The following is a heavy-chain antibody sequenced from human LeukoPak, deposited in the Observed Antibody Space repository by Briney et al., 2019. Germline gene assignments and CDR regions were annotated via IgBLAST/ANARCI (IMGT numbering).Heavy chain of an antibody. Sequence: SETLSLTCAVYGWSFSGYYWSWIRQPPGKGLEWIGEINHSGSTNYNPSLKSRVTISVDTSKNQFSLKLSSVTAADTAVYYCARGRGCSGGSCYHYYFDYWGQGTLVTVSS. V-gene: IGHV4-34*01. CDR1: GWSFSGYY. J-gene: IGHJ4*02. CDR3: ARGRGCSGGSCYHYYFDY. D-gene: IGHD2-15*01. CDR2: INHSGST.